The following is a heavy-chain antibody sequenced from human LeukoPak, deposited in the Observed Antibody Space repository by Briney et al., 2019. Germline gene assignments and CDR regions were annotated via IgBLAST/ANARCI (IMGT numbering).Heavy chain of an antibody. CDR3: ARAPRDGYNSDYFDY. CDR2: IYSGGST. Sequence: GGSLRLSCAASGFTVSSNYMSWVRQAPGKGLEWVSVIYSGGSTYYADSVKGRFTISRENSKNTLYLQMNSLRAEDTAVYYCARAPRDGYNSDYFDYWGQGTLVTVSS. V-gene: IGHV3-66*02. D-gene: IGHD5-24*01. J-gene: IGHJ4*02. CDR1: GFTVSSNY.